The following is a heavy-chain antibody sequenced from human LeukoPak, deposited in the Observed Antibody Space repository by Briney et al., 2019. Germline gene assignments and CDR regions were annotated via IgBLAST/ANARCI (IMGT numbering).Heavy chain of an antibody. CDR3: ARDRGDDYGDYYFDY. D-gene: IGHD4-17*01. V-gene: IGHV4-30-4*01. J-gene: IGHJ4*02. CDR2: IYYSGST. Sequence: SQTLSLTCTVSVGFISSSQYSWSWIRQPPGKGLEWIGYIYYSGSTYYNPSLKSRVTISVDTSKNQFSLKLSSVAAADTAVYYCARDRGDDYGDYYFDYWGQGTLVTVSS. CDR1: VGFISSSQYS.